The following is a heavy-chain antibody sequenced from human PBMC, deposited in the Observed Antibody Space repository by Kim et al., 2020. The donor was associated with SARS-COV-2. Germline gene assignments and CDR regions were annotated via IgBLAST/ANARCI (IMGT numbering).Heavy chain of an antibody. CDR3: ESSSYGKRCGDY. J-gene: IGHJ4*02. CDR2: NDPSDSRV. D-gene: IGHD3-22*01. Sequence: GASLKISCRASGYTFVNYWINWLRHTPGEGLERMGRNDPSDSRVIYSASFQGQVILSTANSIGTAYLQWSSLKASDTAVYYCESSSYGKRCGDYGGQGTLVPVS. V-gene: IGHV5-10-1*04. CDR1: GYTFVNYW.